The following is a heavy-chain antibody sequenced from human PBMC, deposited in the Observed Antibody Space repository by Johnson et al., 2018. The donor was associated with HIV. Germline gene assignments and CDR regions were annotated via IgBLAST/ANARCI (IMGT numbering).Heavy chain of an antibody. Sequence: EMQLVESGGGVVQPGRSLRLSCAASGFTFSSYGMHWVRQAPGKGLEWVANIRQDGSEKHYVDSVKGRFIISRDNAKNSLYLQINSLRAEDTAVYYCARDQVGILWDAFDIWGQGTMVTVSS. CDR1: GFTFSSYG. CDR3: ARDQVGILWDAFDI. V-gene: IGHV3-7*01. CDR2: IRQDGSEK. J-gene: IGHJ3*02. D-gene: IGHD3-10*01.